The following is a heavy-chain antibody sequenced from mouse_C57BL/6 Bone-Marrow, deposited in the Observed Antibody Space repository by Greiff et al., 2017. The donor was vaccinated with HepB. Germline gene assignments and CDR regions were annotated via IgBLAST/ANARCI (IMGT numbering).Heavy chain of an antibody. CDR2: IWSGGST. Sequence: VQLQQSGPGLVQPSQSLSITCTVSGFSLTSYGVHWVRQSPGKGLEWLGVIWSGGSTDYNAAFISRLSISKDNSKSQVFFKMNSLRADDTAIYYCARAYYGNYDWYFDVWGRGTTVTVSS. V-gene: IGHV2-2*01. CDR1: GFSLTSYG. J-gene: IGHJ1*03. D-gene: IGHD2-10*01. CDR3: ARAYYGNYDWYFDV.